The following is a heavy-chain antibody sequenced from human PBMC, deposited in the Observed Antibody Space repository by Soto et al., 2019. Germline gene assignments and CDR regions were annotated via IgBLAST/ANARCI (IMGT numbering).Heavy chain of an antibody. CDR1: GFTFSSYA. D-gene: IGHD3-22*01. CDR2: ISYDENNK. CDR3: ARAFYDSIGYGSGVDY. Sequence: QVQLVESGGGVVQPGRSLRLSCAASGFTFSSYAMHWVRQAPGKGLEWVAVISYDENNKYYADSVKGRFTISRDNSKKTLYPQMNSLRAEDTAVYYCARAFYDSIGYGSGVDYWGQGTLVTVSS. V-gene: IGHV3-30-3*01. J-gene: IGHJ4*02.